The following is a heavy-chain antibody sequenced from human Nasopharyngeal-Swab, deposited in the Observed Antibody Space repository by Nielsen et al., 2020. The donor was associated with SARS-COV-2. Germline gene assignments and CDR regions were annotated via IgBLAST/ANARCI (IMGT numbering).Heavy chain of an antibody. V-gene: IGHV4-31*02. CDR3: ARVSRYYYMDV. J-gene: IGHJ6*03. CDR2: IYYSGST. Sequence: WIRQPPGKGLEWSGDIYYSGSTYYNPSLKSRVTISVDTSKNQFSLKLSSVTAADTAVYYCARVSRYYYMDVWGKGTTVTVSS.